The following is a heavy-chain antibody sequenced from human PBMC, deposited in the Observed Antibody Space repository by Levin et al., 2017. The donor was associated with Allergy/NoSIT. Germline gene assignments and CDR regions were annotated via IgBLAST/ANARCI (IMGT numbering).Heavy chain of an antibody. CDR3: AKDTYVVAAEDAFDI. J-gene: IGHJ3*02. CDR2: IVGSGGST. V-gene: IGHV3-23*01. Sequence: GGSLRLSCAASGFTFSTYAMSWVRQAPGKGLEWVSAIVGSGGSTYYADSVKGRFTISRDNSKDTLYLHMSSLRADDTAVYYCAKDTYVVAAEDAFDIWGQGTMVTVSS. D-gene: IGHD2-15*01. CDR1: GFTFSTYA.